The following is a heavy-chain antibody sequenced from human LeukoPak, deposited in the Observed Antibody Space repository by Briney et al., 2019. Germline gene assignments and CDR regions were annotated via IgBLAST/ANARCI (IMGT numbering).Heavy chain of an antibody. CDR3: ARSRWLDAFDY. Sequence: GESLTLSCAASGFTFSSYWMHWVRQPPGQGLVWVSRINSDGSTTNYADSVKGRFTISRDNAKNTLYLQMNSLRADDTAVYYCARSRWLDAFDYWGQGTLVTVSS. CDR2: INSDGSTT. D-gene: IGHD6-19*01. V-gene: IGHV3-74*01. J-gene: IGHJ4*02. CDR1: GFTFSSYW.